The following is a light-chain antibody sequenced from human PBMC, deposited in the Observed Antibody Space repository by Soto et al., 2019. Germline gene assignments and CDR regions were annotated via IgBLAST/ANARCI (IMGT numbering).Light chain of an antibody. V-gene: IGKV3-20*01. J-gene: IGKJ2*01. Sequence: EILLTQSPGTLSMSPGKRATLSCRASQRVSGNYLAWYQQKPGQAPRLLIYGASTRATGIPDRFSGSGSGTDFTLTITRLEPEDFAVYYCQQYGSSSSTFGQGTKLEIK. CDR2: GAS. CDR3: QQYGSSSST. CDR1: QRVSGNY.